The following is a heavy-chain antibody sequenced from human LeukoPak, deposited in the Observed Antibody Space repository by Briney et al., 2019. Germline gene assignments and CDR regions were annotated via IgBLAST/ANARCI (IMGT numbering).Heavy chain of an antibody. CDR2: IYTSGST. V-gene: IGHV4-4*07. CDR1: GGSISSYY. CDR3: ARDHGSGSLPLASKFSWFDP. J-gene: IGHJ5*02. D-gene: IGHD3-10*01. Sequence: SPSETLSLTCTVSGGSISSYYWSWIRQPAGKGPEWIGRIYTSGSTNYNPSLKSRVTMSVDTSKNQFSLKLSSVTAADTAVYYCARDHGSGSLPLASKFSWFDPWGQGTLVTVSS.